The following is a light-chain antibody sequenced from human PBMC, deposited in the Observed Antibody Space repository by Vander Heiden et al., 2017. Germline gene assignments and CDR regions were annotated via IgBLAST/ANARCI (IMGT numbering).Light chain of an antibody. CDR2: DAS. Sequence: DIQMTQSPSSLSASVGDRVTITCQASQAIGNYVNWLQQKPGKAPKLLIFDASNLETGVPSRFSGGRSGTDFTFTISSLEPEDVATYYCQQFETLPFTFGPGTKVEIK. CDR1: QAIGNY. CDR3: QQFETLPFT. V-gene: IGKV1-33*01. J-gene: IGKJ3*01.